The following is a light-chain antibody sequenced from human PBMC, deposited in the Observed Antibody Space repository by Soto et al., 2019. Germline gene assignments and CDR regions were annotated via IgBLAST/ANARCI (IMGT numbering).Light chain of an antibody. CDR1: QSISSN. CDR2: RTS. J-gene: IGKJ1*01. V-gene: IGKV3-20*01. CDR3: QQYGSSRT. Sequence: EIVMTQSPSAVSVSPGERATLTCRASQSISSNLAWYQQKPGQAPRLLMFRTSSRATGFPARFSGSGSGTEFNLTISRLEPEDFAVYYCQQYGSSRTFGQGTKVDIK.